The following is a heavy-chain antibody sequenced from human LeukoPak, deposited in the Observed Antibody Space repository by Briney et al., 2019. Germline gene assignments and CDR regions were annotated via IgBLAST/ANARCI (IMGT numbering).Heavy chain of an antibody. CDR3: ARQNYDRTFDY. Sequence: SETLSLTCTVSGYSISSGYYWGWFRQPPGKGLEWIVSIYHSGTTYYNPSLKSRVTISVDTSKNQFSLKLSSVTAADTAVYYCARQNYDRTFDYWGQGTLVTVSS. D-gene: IGHD3-22*01. V-gene: IGHV4-38-2*02. CDR1: GYSISSGYY. CDR2: IYHSGTT. J-gene: IGHJ4*02.